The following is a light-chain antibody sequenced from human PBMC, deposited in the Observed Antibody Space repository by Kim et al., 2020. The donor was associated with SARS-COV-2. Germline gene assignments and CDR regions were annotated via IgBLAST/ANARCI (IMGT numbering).Light chain of an antibody. CDR2: GAS. CDR3: QQYGSSLQYT. V-gene: IGKV3-20*01. J-gene: IGKJ2*01. Sequence: SPGERATLSCRASQSVSSRYLAWYQQKPGQPPRLLIYGASSRATGTPDRFSGSGSGTDFSLTISRLEPEDLAVYYCQQYGSSLQYTFGQGTKLEI. CDR1: QSVSSRY.